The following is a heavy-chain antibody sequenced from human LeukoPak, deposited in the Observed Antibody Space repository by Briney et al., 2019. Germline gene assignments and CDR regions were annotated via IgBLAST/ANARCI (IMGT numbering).Heavy chain of an antibody. CDR2: FDPEDGET. J-gene: IGHJ4*02. CDR3: ATGPPYQLLLRMDY. Sequence: ASVKVSCKVSGYTLTELSMHWVRQAPGKGLEWMGGFDPEDGETIYAQKFQGRVTMTEDTSTDTAYMELSSLRSEDTAVYYCATGPPYQLLLRMDYWVQGTLVTVSS. V-gene: IGHV1-24*01. D-gene: IGHD2-2*01. CDR1: GYTLTELS.